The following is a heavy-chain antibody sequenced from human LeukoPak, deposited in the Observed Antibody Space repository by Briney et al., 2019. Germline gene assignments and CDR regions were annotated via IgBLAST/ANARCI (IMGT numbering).Heavy chain of an antibody. Sequence: GASVRVSCKASGYTFTSYGISRVRQAPAQGLEWMGWISVYNGNTNYAQKLQGRVTMTTDTSTSTAYMELRSLRSDDTAVYYCARDEYSSGWYENYYYYMDVWGKGTTVTVSS. CDR3: ARDEYSSGWYENYYYYMDV. V-gene: IGHV1-18*01. CDR1: GYTFTSYG. CDR2: ISVYNGNT. D-gene: IGHD6-19*01. J-gene: IGHJ6*03.